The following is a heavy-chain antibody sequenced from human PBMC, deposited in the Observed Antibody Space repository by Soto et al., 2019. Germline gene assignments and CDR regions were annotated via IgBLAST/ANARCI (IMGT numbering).Heavy chain of an antibody. V-gene: IGHV1-18*04. CDR2: IIGYNGDI. CDR3: ARVRIGGVREIEF. J-gene: IGHJ4*02. D-gene: IGHD3-16*01. Sequence: QVHLVQSGGEVKKPGASVKVSCKASGYTFNRHGITWVRQAPGQGLEWMGWIIGYNGDINYEQKFQGRVTLSSDTLTSTVYLELKSLRFVDTAVYYCARVRIGGVREIEFWGQGSLVIVS. CDR1: GYTFNRHG.